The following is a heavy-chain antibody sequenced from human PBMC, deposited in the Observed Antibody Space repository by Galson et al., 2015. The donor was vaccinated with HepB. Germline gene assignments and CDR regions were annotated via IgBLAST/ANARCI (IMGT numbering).Heavy chain of an antibody. V-gene: IGHV3-21*01. Sequence: SLRLSCAASGFTLSSYTMNWVRQAPGKGLEWVSSITSSSYIDYADSVKGRFTISRDNAKNSLYLQMNSLRAEDTAVYYCARIWTVTPPGIDYWGQGTLVTVSS. J-gene: IGHJ4*02. CDR3: ARIWTVTPPGIDY. CDR2: ITSSSYI. D-gene: IGHD3/OR15-3a*01. CDR1: GFTLSSYT.